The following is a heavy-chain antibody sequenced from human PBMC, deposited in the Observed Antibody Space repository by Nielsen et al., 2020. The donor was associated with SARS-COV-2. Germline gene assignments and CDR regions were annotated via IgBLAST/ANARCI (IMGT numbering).Heavy chain of an antibody. CDR1: GFTFSGSA. Sequence: GGSLRLPCAASGFTFSGSAMHWVRQASGKGLEWVGRIRSKANSYATAYAASVKGRFTISRDDSKNTAYLQMNSLKTEDTAVYYCTRSITMIERWYFDLWGRGTLVTVSS. J-gene: IGHJ2*01. CDR2: IRSKANSYAT. V-gene: IGHV3-73*01. D-gene: IGHD3-22*01. CDR3: TRSITMIERWYFDL.